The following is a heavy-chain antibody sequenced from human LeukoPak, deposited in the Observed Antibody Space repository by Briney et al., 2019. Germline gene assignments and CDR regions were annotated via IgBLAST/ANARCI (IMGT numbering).Heavy chain of an antibody. D-gene: IGHD4-11*01. V-gene: IGHV4-30-2*01. CDR3: ASSNYDAFDI. CDR1: GGSISSGGYS. J-gene: IGHJ3*02. Sequence: PSETLSLTCAVSGGSISSGGYSWSWIRQPPGKGLEWIGYIYHSGSTYYNPSLKSRVTISVDRSKNQFSLKLSSVTAADTAVYYCASSNYDAFDIWGQGTMVTVSS. CDR2: IYHSGST.